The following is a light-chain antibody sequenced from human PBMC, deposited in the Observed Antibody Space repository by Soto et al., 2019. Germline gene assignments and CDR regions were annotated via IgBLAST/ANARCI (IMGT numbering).Light chain of an antibody. J-gene: IGKJ1*01. V-gene: IGKV1-39*01. CDR1: QSISSY. CDR3: QQSYSTPRT. CDR2: AAS. Sequence: DIQMTKSPYSLSASVGDRVTITCRASQSISSYLNWYQQKPGKAPKLLIYAASSLQSGVPSRFSGSGSGTDFTLTISSLQPEDFATYYCQQSYSTPRTFGQGTKVDIK.